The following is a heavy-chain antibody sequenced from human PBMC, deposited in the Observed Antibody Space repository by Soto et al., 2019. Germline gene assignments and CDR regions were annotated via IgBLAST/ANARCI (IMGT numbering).Heavy chain of an antibody. CDR3: ARSVFP. Sequence: QVQLQESGPGLVKPSQTLSLTCTVSGGSISSGGYYWSWIRQHPGKGLEWIGYIYYSKSTYYNPXXXXXXXXXXXXXXXXXXXXLTXXTAADTAVYYCARSVFPWGQGTLVTVSS. CDR2: IYYSKST. D-gene: IGHD3-10*01. J-gene: IGHJ5*02. V-gene: IGHV4-31*01. CDR1: GGSISSGGYY.